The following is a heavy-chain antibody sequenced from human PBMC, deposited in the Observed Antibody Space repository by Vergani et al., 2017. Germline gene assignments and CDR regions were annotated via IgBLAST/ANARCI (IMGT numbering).Heavy chain of an antibody. CDR2: IYPGDSDT. CDR1: GYSFTSYW. CDR3: ARQQTGYDYVWGSYRYFDY. D-gene: IGHD3-16*02. V-gene: IGHV5-51*01. J-gene: IGHJ4*02. Sequence: EVQLVPSGAEVKKPGESLKISCKGSGYSFTSYWIGWVRQMPGKGLEWMGIIYPGDSDTRYSPSFQGQVTISADKSISTAYLQWSSLKASDTAMYYCARQQTGYDYVWGSYRYFDYWGQGTLVTVSS.